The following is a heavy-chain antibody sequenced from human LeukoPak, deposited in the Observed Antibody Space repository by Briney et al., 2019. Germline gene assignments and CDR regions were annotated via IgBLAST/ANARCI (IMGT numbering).Heavy chain of an antibody. V-gene: IGHV4-39*07. CDR3: ARGSYGYIDQ. Sequence: SETLSLTCTVSGGSISSSSYYWGWIRQPPGKGLEWIGRIYLSDNTNYNSPSLRSRVTMSPDTSMNRFSLKLSSVTAADTAVYYCARGSYGYIDQWGQGLLVTVSS. CDR1: GGSISSSSYY. D-gene: IGHD3-16*01. J-gene: IGHJ4*02. CDR2: IYLSDNT.